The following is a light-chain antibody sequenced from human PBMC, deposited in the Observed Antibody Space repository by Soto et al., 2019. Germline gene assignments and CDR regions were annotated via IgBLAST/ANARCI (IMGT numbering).Light chain of an antibody. Sequence: DIVMTQSPGTLSLSPGERATISCRASQSVSSSYLAWYQQKPGQAPRLLIYGASSRATDIPDRFSGSEYGTVFTLTISRLEPEDFAVYYCHQYGSPFGQGTKLEIK. CDR3: HQYGSP. J-gene: IGKJ2*01. V-gene: IGKV3-20*01. CDR2: GAS. CDR1: QSVSSSY.